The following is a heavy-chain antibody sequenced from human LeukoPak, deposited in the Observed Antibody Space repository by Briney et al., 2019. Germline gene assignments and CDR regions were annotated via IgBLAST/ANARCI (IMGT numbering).Heavy chain of an antibody. Sequence: SQTLSLTCTVSGGSISSGGYYWSWIRQHPGKGLEWIGYIYYSGSTYYNPSLKSRVTISVDTSKNQFSLKLRSVTAADTAVYYCAREGSSWYGVRTFDYWGQGTLVTVSS. CDR1: GGSISSGGYY. V-gene: IGHV4-31*03. CDR3: AREGSSWYGVRTFDY. CDR2: IYYSGST. D-gene: IGHD6-13*01. J-gene: IGHJ4*02.